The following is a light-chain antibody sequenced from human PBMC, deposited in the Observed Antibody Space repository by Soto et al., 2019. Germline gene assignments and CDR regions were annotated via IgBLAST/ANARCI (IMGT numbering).Light chain of an antibody. CDR1: QSVSSTY. CDR3: QQRSNWPIT. J-gene: IGKJ5*01. Sequence: IVLTKSPGTLSLAPGERATLSCRASQSVSSTYLAWYQQKPGQAPRLLIYGASNRATGIPDRFSGGGSGTDFTLTISRLEPEDFAVYYCQQRSNWPITFGQGTRLEIK. CDR2: GAS. V-gene: IGKV3D-20*02.